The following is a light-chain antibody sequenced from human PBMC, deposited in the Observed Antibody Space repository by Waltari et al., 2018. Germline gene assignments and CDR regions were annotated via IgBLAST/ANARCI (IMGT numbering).Light chain of an antibody. CDR2: WAS. CDR1: QSVLYSSNNKNY. Sequence: DIVMTQSPDSLAVSLGERATINCKSSQSVLYSSNNKNYLAWYQQKPGQPPKLLIYWASTRESGVPERLSGSGSGTDFTLTISSLQAEDVAVYYCQQYYSTLPYTFGQGTKLEIK. CDR3: QQYYSTLPYT. V-gene: IGKV4-1*01. J-gene: IGKJ2*01.